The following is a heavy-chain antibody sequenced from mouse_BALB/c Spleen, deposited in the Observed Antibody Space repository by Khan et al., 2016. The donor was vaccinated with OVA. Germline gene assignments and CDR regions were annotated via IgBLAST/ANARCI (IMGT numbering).Heavy chain of an antibody. D-gene: IGHD2-4*01. CDR2: ISYSGST. CDR3: ARKNYDVDALDY. Sequence: VQLQQSGPGLVKPSQSLSLTCTVTGYSITSNYAWNWIRQFPGNKLECMGYISYSGSTSYNPYLKSRISITRDTSKNQFFLQLNSVTSEDTATCYCARKNYDVDALDYWGQGTSVTVSS. CDR1: GYSITSNYA. V-gene: IGHV3-2*02. J-gene: IGHJ4*01.